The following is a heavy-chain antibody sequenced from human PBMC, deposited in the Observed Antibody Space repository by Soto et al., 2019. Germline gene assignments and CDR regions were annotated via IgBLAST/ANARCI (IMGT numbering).Heavy chain of an antibody. CDR3: ARDIVVVPAAMMSHYGMDV. V-gene: IGHV1-69*13. J-gene: IGHJ6*02. D-gene: IGHD2-2*01. Sequence: GASVKVSCKASGGTFSSYAISWVRQAPGQGLEWMGGTIPIFGTANYAQKFQGRVTITADESTSTAYMELSSLRSEDTAVYYCARDIVVVPAAMMSHYGMDVWGQGTTVTAP. CDR2: TIPIFGTA. CDR1: GGTFSSYA.